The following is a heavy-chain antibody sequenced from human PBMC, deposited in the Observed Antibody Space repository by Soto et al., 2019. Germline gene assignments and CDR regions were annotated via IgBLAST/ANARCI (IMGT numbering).Heavy chain of an antibody. CDR1: GFTFSSYD. CDR3: ARALCQQGTWYYYYYMDV. CDR2: IGTAGDT. J-gene: IGHJ6*03. V-gene: IGHV3-13*01. D-gene: IGHD7-27*01. Sequence: EVQLVESGGGLVQPGGSLRLSCAASGFTFSSYDMHWVRQATGKGLEWVSAIGTAGDTYYPGSVKGRFTISRENAKNSLYLQMNSLRAGDTAVYYCARALCQQGTWYYYYYMDVWGKGTTVTVSS.